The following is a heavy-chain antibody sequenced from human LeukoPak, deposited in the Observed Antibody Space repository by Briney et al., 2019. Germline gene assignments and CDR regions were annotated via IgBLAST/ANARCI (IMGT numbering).Heavy chain of an antibody. J-gene: IGHJ4*02. CDR2: INPNSGGT. V-gene: IGHV1/OR15-1*01. Sequence: VASVKVSCKASGYIFTDYYMHWVRQAPGQELGWMGRINPNSGGTNYAQKFQGRVTMTRDTSISTAYTELSSLGSEDTAVYYCARGSSRDGYNYDFDYWGQGTLVTVSS. CDR1: GYIFTDYY. D-gene: IGHD5-24*01. CDR3: ARGSSRDGYNYDFDY.